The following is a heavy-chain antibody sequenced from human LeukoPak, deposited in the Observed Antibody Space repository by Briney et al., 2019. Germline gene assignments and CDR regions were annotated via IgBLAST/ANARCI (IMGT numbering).Heavy chain of an antibody. Sequence: KVGESLKISCKGSGYSFTDYWIGWVRQMPGKGLDWMGIIYPGDSDTRYSPSFQGQVTISADKSISTAYLQWSSLKASDTAMYYCASHRAGGGSGLDYWGQRTLVTVSS. D-gene: IGHD2-15*01. J-gene: IGHJ4*02. CDR3: ASHRAGGGSGLDY. CDR1: GYSFTDYW. CDR2: IYPGDSDT. V-gene: IGHV5-51*01.